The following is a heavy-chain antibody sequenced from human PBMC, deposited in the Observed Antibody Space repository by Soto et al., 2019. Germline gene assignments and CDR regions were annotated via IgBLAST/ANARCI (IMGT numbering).Heavy chain of an antibody. D-gene: IGHD6-13*01. CDR3: ARQGIRTHGMDV. CDR1: GYTFTGYY. V-gene: IGHV1-2*04. Sequence: ASVKVSCKASGYTFTGYYMHWVRQAPGQGLEWMGWINPNSGGTNYAQKFQGWVTMTRDTSISTAYMELSRLRSDDTAAYYCARQGIRTHGMDVWGQGTTVTVSS. CDR2: INPNSGGT. J-gene: IGHJ6*02.